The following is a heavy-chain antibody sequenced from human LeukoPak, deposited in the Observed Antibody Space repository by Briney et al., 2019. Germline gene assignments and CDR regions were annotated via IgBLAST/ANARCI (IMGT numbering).Heavy chain of an antibody. D-gene: IGHD3-16*01. Sequence: ASVKVSCKASGYTFTSQYIHWVRQAPGQGLEWMGIINPSGGSTSNAQKFQGRVTMTRDMSTSTVYMELSSLRSEDTAVYYCARDFGNDYVSSYWGQGTLVTVSS. CDR1: GYTFTSQY. J-gene: IGHJ4*02. V-gene: IGHV1-46*01. CDR3: ARDFGNDYVSSY. CDR2: INPSGGST.